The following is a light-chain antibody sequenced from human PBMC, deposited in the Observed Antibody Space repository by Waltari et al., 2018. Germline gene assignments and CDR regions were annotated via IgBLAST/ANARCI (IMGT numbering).Light chain of an antibody. Sequence: EIVLTQSPVTLSLSPGERATPSCRASESITPNFIAWYQQNPGQAPRPLIHGASIRATGISDFFSGSGSGTDFTLTISRLEPEDFAVYYCQHYGRSAITFGQGTRLDIK. CDR1: ESITPNF. CDR3: QHYGRSAIT. V-gene: IGKV3-20*01. J-gene: IGKJ5*01. CDR2: GAS.